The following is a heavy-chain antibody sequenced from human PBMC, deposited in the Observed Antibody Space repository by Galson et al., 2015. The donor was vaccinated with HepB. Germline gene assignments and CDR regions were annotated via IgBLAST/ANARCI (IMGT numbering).Heavy chain of an antibody. V-gene: IGHV1-2*02. D-gene: IGHD2-21*01. CDR3: ARSYRGKSSPDY. CDR2: INPNTGDR. J-gene: IGHJ4*02. Sequence: SVKVSCKASGYIFSVYYVHWVRQAPGQGLQWMGCINPNTGDRNYAQKLQGRVTMTRDKSIRTAYMELNRLISDDTAIYYCARSYRGKSSPDYWGQGTLVTVSS. CDR1: GYIFSVYY.